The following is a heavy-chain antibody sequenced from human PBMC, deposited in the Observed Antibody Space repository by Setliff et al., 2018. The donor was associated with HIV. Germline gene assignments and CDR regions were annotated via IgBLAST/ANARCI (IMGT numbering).Heavy chain of an antibody. Sequence: GGSLRLSCVASGFTFSDYSMNWVRQAPGKGLEWVSYINNISSTISYADSVKGRFTMSRDNAKNTLHLQMNSLRAEDTALYYCARGDQTGYYTTYYYYMDLWGKGTTVTVSS. CDR2: INNISSTI. CDR1: GFTFSDYS. CDR3: ARGDQTGYYTTYYYYMDL. J-gene: IGHJ6*03. V-gene: IGHV3-48*04. D-gene: IGHD3-9*01.